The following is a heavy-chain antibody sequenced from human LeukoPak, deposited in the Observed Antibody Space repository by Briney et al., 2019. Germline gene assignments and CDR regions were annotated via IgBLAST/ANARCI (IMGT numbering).Heavy chain of an antibody. CDR2: ISSSSSTI. CDR1: GFTFSSYS. D-gene: IGHD5-18*01. V-gene: IGHV3-48*01. J-gene: IGHJ4*02. CDR3: ARDGGYSWARGSHY. Sequence: PGGSLRLSCAASGFTFSSYSMNWVRQAPGKGLEWVSYISSSSSTIYYADSVKGRFTISRDNAKNSLYLQMNSLRAEDTAVYYCARDGGYSWARGSHYWGQGTLVTVSS.